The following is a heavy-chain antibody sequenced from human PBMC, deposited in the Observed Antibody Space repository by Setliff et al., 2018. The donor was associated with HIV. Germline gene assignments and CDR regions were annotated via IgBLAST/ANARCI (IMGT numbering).Heavy chain of an antibody. J-gene: IGHJ6*03. CDR3: ARSRPRSMDFYMDV. CDR1: GGSLSSSNYY. D-gene: IGHD2-8*01. CDR2: IYYSGNT. V-gene: IGHV4-39*07. Sequence: SETLSLTCTVSGGSLSSSNYYCGWIRQPPGKGLEWIGSIYYSGNTYYNPSLKSRVTISGDTSQNQFSLNLSSVTAADTAVYYCARSRPRSMDFYMDVWGKGTTVTVSS.